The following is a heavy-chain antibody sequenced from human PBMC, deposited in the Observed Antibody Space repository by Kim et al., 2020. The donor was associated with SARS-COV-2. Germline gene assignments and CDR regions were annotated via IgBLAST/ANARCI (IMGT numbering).Heavy chain of an antibody. CDR3: ASAGYVGRGTDEWFDP. D-gene: IGHD6-13*01. Sequence: SETLSLTCAVSGGSISSGGYSWSWIRQPPGKGLEWIGYIYHSGSTYYNPSLKSRVTISVDRSKNQFSLKLSSVTAADTAVYYCASAGYVGRGTDEWFDPWGQGTLVTVSS. V-gene: IGHV4-30-2*01. J-gene: IGHJ5*02. CDR1: GGSISSGGYS. CDR2: IYHSGST.